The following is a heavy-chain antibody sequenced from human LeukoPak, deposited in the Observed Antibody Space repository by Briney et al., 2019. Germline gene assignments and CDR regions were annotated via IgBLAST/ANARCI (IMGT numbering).Heavy chain of an antibody. CDR1: GGSISSGGYS. Sequence: SETLSLTCAVSGGSISSGGYSWSWIRQPPGKGLEWIGYIYHSGSTYYNPSLKSRVTISVDRSKNQFSLKLSSVTAADTAVYYCARDSYSNYVYYYGMDVWGQGTTVTVSS. CDR3: ARDSYSNYVYYYGMDV. V-gene: IGHV4-30-2*01. D-gene: IGHD4-11*01. J-gene: IGHJ6*02. CDR2: IYHSGST.